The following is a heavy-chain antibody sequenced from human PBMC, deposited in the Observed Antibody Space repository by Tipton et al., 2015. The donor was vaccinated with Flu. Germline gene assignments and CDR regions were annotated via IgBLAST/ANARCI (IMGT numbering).Heavy chain of an antibody. J-gene: IGHJ4*02. V-gene: IGHV1-69*01. CDR2: IIPIFGTA. Sequence: QLVQSGAEVKKPGSSVKVSCKASGGTFSSYAISWVRQAPGQGLEWMGGIIPIFGTANYAQKFQGRVTITADESTSTAYMELSGLRSEDTAVYYCARSALSCSGGSCYLDYWGQGTLVTVSS. D-gene: IGHD2-15*01. CDR1: GGTFSSYA. CDR3: ARSALSCSGGSCYLDY.